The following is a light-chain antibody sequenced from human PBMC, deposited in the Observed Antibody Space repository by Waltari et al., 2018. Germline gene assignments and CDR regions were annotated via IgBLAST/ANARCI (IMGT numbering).Light chain of an antibody. CDR2: GAS. CDR3: QQYNNWPRT. Sequence: ELVMKQSPATLSVSPGERATLSCRASQSVSSNLAWYQQKPGQAPRLLIYGASTRATGIPARFSGSGSGTEFTLTISSLQSEDFAVYYCQQYNNWPRTFGQGTKVEIK. V-gene: IGKV3-15*01. J-gene: IGKJ1*01. CDR1: QSVSSN.